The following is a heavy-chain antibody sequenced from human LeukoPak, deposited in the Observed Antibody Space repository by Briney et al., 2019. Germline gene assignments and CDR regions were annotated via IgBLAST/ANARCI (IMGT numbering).Heavy chain of an antibody. J-gene: IGHJ3*02. CDR2: IYYSGST. CDR1: GGSISSYY. CDR3: ARSTHYDSSGYYFEGAFDI. Sequence: SETLSLTCTVSGGSISSYYWSWIRQPPGKGLEWIGYIYYSGSTNYNPSLKSRVTISVDTSKNQFSLKLSSVTAADTAVYYCARSTHYDSSGYYFEGAFDIWGQGTMVTVSS. D-gene: IGHD3-22*01. V-gene: IGHV4-59*08.